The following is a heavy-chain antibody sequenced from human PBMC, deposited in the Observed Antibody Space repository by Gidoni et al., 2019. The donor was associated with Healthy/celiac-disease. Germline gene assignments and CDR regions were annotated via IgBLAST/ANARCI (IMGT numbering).Heavy chain of an antibody. Sequence: EVQLLESGGGLVQPGGSLSLSCAASGFTFSSYAMSWVRQAPGKGLEWVSAISGSGGSTYYADSVKGRFTISRDNSKNTLYLQMNSLRAEDTAVYYCAKDPRIAVAGNLMGYWGQGTLVTVSS. V-gene: IGHV3-23*01. CDR3: AKDPRIAVAGNLMGY. CDR2: ISGSGGST. D-gene: IGHD6-19*01. J-gene: IGHJ4*02. CDR1: GFTFSSYA.